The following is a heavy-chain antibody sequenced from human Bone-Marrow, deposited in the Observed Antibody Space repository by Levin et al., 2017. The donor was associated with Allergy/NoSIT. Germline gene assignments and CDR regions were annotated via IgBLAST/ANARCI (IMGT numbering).Heavy chain of an antibody. CDR1: GYTFSTYA. J-gene: IGHJ4*02. D-gene: IGHD6-19*01. Sequence: ASVKVSCKTSGYTFSTYAIHWVRQAPGQRPEWLGWINGGNGKTKYSQDFQARVTLTRDTTANTAYMELTSLRSEDTALYYCARKWLGYFDYWGQGTLVTVSS. CDR3: ARKWLGYFDY. CDR2: INGGNGKT. V-gene: IGHV1-3*01.